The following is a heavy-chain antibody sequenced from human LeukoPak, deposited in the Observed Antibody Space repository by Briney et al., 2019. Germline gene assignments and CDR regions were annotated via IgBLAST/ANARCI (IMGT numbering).Heavy chain of an antibody. CDR1: GFTFSSYS. D-gene: IGHD4-17*01. Sequence: GGSLRLSCAASGFTFSSYSMNWVRQAPGKGLEWVSSISSSSSYIYYADSVKGRFTISRDNAKNSLYLQMNSLRAEDTAVYYCAADGTLTTVTTLAYWGQGTLVTVSS. CDR2: ISSSSSYI. J-gene: IGHJ4*02. CDR3: AADGTLTTVTTLAY. V-gene: IGHV3-21*01.